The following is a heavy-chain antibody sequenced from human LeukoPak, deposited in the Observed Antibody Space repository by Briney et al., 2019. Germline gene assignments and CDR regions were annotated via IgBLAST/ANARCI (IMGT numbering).Heavy chain of an antibody. J-gene: IGHJ3*02. CDR3: ASRATISPGAFDI. Sequence: ASVKVSCEASRGTFSSYAISWVRQAPGRGLEWMGRIIPILGIANYAQKFQGRVTITADKSTSTAYMELSSLRSEDTAVYYCASRATISPGAFDIWGQGTMVTVSS. V-gene: IGHV1-69*04. CDR1: RGTFSSYA. D-gene: IGHD4/OR15-4a*01. CDR2: IIPILGIA.